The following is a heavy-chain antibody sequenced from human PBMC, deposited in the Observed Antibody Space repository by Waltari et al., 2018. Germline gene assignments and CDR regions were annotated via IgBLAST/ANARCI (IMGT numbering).Heavy chain of an antibody. CDR2: RNMNGRPA. D-gene: IGHD3-22*01. V-gene: IGHV3-74*01. J-gene: IGHJ4*02. Sequence: RQVPGRGRGWVSRRNMNGRPAGSADSGKGRFTISRDNAKDTRYLQMSSLRAEDTAVYYCARTSDNQYDSSGYNWDYWGQGTLVTVSS. CDR3: ARTSDNQYDSSGYNWDY.